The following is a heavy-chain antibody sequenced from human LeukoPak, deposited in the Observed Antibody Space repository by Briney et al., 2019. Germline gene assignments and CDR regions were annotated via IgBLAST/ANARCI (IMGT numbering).Heavy chain of an antibody. V-gene: IGHV4-39*07. CDR2: IYYSGTT. CDR3: ARDGGTAMADAFDI. CDR1: GGSISSSLYY. D-gene: IGHD5-18*01. J-gene: IGHJ3*02. Sequence: SETLSLTCIVSGGSISSSLYYWGWIRQPPGKGLEWIRSIYYSGTTYYNPSLKSRVTMSVDTSKNQFSLKLSSVTAADTAVYYCARDGGTAMADAFDIWGQGTMVTVSS.